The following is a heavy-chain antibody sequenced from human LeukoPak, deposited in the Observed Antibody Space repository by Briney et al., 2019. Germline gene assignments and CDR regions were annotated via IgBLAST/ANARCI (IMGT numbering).Heavy chain of an antibody. D-gene: IGHD6-19*01. CDR3: ASAYSSGWYWY. CDR2: IYYSGST. Sequence: SETLSLTCTVSGGSISSYYWSWIRQPPGKGLEWIGYIYYSGSTNYNPSLKSRVTISVDTSKNQFSLKLSSVTAADTAVYYCASAYSSGWYWYWGQGTLVTVSS. J-gene: IGHJ4*02. CDR1: GGSISSYY. V-gene: IGHV4-59*01.